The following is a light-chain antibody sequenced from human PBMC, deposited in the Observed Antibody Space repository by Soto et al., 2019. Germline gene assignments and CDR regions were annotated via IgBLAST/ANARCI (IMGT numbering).Light chain of an antibody. CDR2: EDS. Sequence: QSVLTQPASVSGSPGQSITISCTGISSDVGVYNFVSWYQQHPGKAPKLMVYEDSRPSGVSDRFSGSRSGNTASLTISGLQAEDEGDYYCCSNAGTRTVFGGGTKLTFL. CDR3: CSNAGTRTV. J-gene: IGLJ3*02. V-gene: IGLV2-23*01. CDR1: SSDVGVYNF.